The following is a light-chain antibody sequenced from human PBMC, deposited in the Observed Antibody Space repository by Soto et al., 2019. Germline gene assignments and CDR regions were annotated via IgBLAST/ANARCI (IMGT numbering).Light chain of an antibody. CDR2: KSS. CDR3: QQYGA. Sequence: DIQMNQSPSTLSASVGDRVTITCRASQSISSWLAWYQQQPGKAPKLLIYKSSILGNGVPSRFSGGGAGTEVTLTISSLQPDDFATYYCQQYGAFGQGTKV. CDR1: QSISSW. J-gene: IGKJ1*01. V-gene: IGKV1-5*03.